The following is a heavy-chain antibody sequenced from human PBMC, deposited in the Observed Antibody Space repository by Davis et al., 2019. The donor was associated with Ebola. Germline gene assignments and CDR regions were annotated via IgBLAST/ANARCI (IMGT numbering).Heavy chain of an antibody. J-gene: IGHJ6*03. CDR1: GFTFSSYA. D-gene: IGHD6-6*01. CDR2: ISGSGGST. Sequence: GESLKISCAASGFTFSSYAMSWVRQAPGKGLEWVSAISGSGGSTYYADSVKGRFTISRDNAKNSLYLQMNSLRAEDTAVYYCARFSSSWILDYYYMDVWGKGTTVTVSS. V-gene: IGHV3-23*01. CDR3: ARFSSSWILDYYYMDV.